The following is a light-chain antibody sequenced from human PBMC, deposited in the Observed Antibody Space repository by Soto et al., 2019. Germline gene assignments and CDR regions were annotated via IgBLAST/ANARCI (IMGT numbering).Light chain of an antibody. CDR2: GAS. V-gene: IGKV3-15*01. CDR1: QSIRSN. CDR3: QPYHIWPPWT. J-gene: IGKJ1*01. Sequence: EIVMTQSPDTLSVSPGEGATLSCRVSQSIRSNLAWYQQRPGPAPRLLMYGASTRADGIPARFTASGSGTEFTLTISSLQSEDFAVYYCQPYHIWPPWTSGRGTKVELK.